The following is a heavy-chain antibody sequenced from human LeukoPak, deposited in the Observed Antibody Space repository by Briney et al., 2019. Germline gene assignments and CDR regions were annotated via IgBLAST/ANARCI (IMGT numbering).Heavy chain of an antibody. CDR1: GGSINSNDYY. V-gene: IGHV4-39*07. Sequence: SETLSLTCTVSGGSINSNDYYWGWIRQAPGKGLEWIGSIFYDGTAYYNPSLESRVSISVDASNNQFSLRVNSATAADTAVYYCARWSVVVSKRKDAFDVWGRGTMVAVSS. CDR2: IFYDGTA. D-gene: IGHD2-15*01. CDR3: ARWSVVVSKRKDAFDV. J-gene: IGHJ3*01.